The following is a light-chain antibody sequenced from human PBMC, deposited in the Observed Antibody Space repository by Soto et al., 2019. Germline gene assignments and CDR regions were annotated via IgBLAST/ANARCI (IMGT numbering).Light chain of an antibody. V-gene: IGLV2-18*02. CDR3: NSFTTSSTYV. CDR2: EVN. Sequence: VLTQPASVSGSPGQSITISCTGTSSDIGSYNRVSWYQQPPGTAPKLIIYEVNNRPSGVPDRFSGSKSGNTASLTISGLQAEDEADYYCNSFTTSSTYVFGTGTKVTVL. CDR1: SSDIGSYNR. J-gene: IGLJ1*01.